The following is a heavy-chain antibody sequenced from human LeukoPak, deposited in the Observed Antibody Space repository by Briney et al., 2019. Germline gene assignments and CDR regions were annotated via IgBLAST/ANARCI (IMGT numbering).Heavy chain of an antibody. D-gene: IGHD2-2*01. J-gene: IGHJ5*02. CDR1: GGTFSSYV. CDR2: IIPIFGTA. Sequence: SVKVSCKASGGTFSSYVISWVRQAPGQGLEWMGGIIPIFGTANYAQKFQGRVTITTDESTSTAYMELSSLRSEDTAVYYCARIVVPAAIPVGWFDPWGQGTLVTVSS. V-gene: IGHV1-69*05. CDR3: ARIVVPAAIPVGWFDP.